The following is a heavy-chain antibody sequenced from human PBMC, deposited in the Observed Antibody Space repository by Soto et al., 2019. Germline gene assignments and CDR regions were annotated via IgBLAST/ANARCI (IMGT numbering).Heavy chain of an antibody. J-gene: IGHJ4*01. V-gene: IGHV6-1*01. CDR2: TYFESRWFS. CDR3: ARGRHSAFDY. Sequence: QVQLQQSGPGLVEPSQTLSLTCGISGDSVSSSGVAWNWIRQSPSRGLEWLGRTYFESRWFSEYAESVRSRITIDPDTSKNQLSLHVNSVTPEDTGVYYCARGRHSAFDYWGRGTLVTVSS. D-gene: IGHD2-15*01. CDR1: GDSVSSSGVA.